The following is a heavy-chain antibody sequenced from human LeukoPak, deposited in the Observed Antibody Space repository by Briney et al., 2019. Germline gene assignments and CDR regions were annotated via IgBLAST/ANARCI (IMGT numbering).Heavy chain of an antibody. D-gene: IGHD6-19*01. V-gene: IGHV1-18*01. Sequence: ASVKVPCKASGGTFSSYAISWVRQAPGQGLEWMGWISAYNGNTNYAQKLQGRVTMTTDTSTSTAYMELRSLRSDDTAVYYCARDPNSSGWSGGPTHDAFDIWGQGTMVTVSS. CDR1: GGTFSSYA. CDR2: ISAYNGNT. CDR3: ARDPNSSGWSGGPTHDAFDI. J-gene: IGHJ3*02.